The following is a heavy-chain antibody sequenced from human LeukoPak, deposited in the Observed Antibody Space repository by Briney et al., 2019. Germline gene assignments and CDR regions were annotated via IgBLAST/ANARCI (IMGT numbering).Heavy chain of an antibody. CDR2: IRYDGSNK. CDR1: GFTFSSYD. CDR3: AKGHYMDV. J-gene: IGHJ6*03. Sequence: GGSLRLSCAASGFTFSSYDIHWVRQAPGKGLEWVAFIRYDGSNKYYADSVKGRFTISRDSSKNTLYLQMNSLRAEDTAVYYCAKGHYMDVWGKGTTVTVSS. V-gene: IGHV3-30*02.